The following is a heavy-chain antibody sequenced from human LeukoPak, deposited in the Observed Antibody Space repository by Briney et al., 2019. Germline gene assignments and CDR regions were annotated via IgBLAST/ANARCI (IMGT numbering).Heavy chain of an antibody. Sequence: PGGSLRLSCAASGFTLSSYAMSWVRQAPGKGLEWFSAISGSGGSTYYADSVKGRFTISRDNSKNTLYLQMNGLRAEDTAVYYCAKDQEYYYDSSGHYYYGMDVWGQGTTVTVSS. CDR1: GFTLSSYA. D-gene: IGHD3-22*01. V-gene: IGHV3-23*01. CDR2: ISGSGGST. J-gene: IGHJ6*02. CDR3: AKDQEYYYDSSGHYYYGMDV.